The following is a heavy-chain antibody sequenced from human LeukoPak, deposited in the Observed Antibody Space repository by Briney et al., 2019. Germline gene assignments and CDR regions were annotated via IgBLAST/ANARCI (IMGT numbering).Heavy chain of an antibody. Sequence: GGSLRLSCVVSGFTFSSYWMTWVRQAPGKGLVWVSRINTDGSVTNYADSVKGRFSISRDNAKNTLYLQMSSLRAEDTAVYYCARDRGPRTGFMVREAYDYWGQGTLVTVSS. D-gene: IGHD3-10*01. CDR3: ARDRGPRTGFMVREAYDY. J-gene: IGHJ4*02. CDR1: GFTFSSYW. CDR2: INTDGSVT. V-gene: IGHV3-74*01.